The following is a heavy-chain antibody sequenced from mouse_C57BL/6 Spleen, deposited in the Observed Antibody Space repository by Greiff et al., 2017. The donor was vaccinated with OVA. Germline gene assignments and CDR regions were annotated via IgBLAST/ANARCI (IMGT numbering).Heavy chain of an antibody. D-gene: IGHD1-1*01. V-gene: IGHV1-55*01. CDR2: IYPGSGST. J-gene: IGHJ1*03. Sequence: QVQLQQPGAELVKPGASVKMSCKASGYTFTSYWITWVKQRPGQGLEWIGDIYPGSGSTNYNEKFKSKATLTVDTSSSTAYMQLSSLTSEDSAVDYCARSGYYYGSSGFDDWGTGTTVTVSA. CDR3: ARSGYYYGSSGFDD. CDR1: GYTFTSYW.